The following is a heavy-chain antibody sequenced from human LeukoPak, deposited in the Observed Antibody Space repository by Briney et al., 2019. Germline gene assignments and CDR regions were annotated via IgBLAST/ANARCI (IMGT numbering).Heavy chain of an antibody. J-gene: IGHJ3*02. Sequence: PGGSLRLSCAASGFTFSSYWMAWVRQAPGNGLEWVANIRHDGSETYYVDSVKGRFTISRDNAKNSLYLQMNSLRAEDTAVYYCARVEARRAFDIWGQGTMVTVSS. CDR2: IRHDGSET. D-gene: IGHD6-6*01. CDR1: GFTFSSYW. V-gene: IGHV3-7*04. CDR3: ARVEARRAFDI.